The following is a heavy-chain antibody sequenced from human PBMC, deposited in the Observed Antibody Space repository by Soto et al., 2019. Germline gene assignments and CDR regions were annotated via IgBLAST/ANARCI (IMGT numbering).Heavy chain of an antibody. Sequence: QVQLQESGPGLVKPSQTLSLPCTVFGASISSAGAYWSGIRQHPGKGLAWIGYIYYSGRTYYNPSPKSRVTISGDTSKNQFSRTLSSVTAADTAVYYCARDFDEGATSDAFDSWGQGTMVTVSS. V-gene: IGHV4-31*03. CDR1: GASISSAGAY. CDR2: IYYSGRT. D-gene: IGHD1-26*01. CDR3: ARDFDEGATSDAFDS. J-gene: IGHJ3*02.